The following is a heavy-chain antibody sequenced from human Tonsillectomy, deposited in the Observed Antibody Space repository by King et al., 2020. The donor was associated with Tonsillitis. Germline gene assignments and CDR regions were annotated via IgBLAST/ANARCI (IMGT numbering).Heavy chain of an antibody. D-gene: IGHD3-3*01. CDR3: ARDYHLTYYDFWGGYLDY. J-gene: IGHJ4*02. V-gene: IGHV3-30*04. CDR2: ISYDGGNK. Sequence: QVQLVESGGGVVQPGRSLRLSCAASGFTFSNYAMHWVRQAPGKGLAWVAVISYDGGNKYYADSVKGRFTISRDNSKNTLYLQMNSLRAEDTAVYYCARDYHLTYYDFWGGYLDYWGQGTLVTVSS. CDR1: GFTFSNYA.